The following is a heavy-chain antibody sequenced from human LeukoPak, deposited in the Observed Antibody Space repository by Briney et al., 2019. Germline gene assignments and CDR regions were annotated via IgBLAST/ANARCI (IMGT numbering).Heavy chain of an antibody. CDR2: VTWNSGNI. Sequence: GRSLRLSCAASGFTFDDNAMHWVRQAPGKGLEWVSGVTWNSGNIGYADSVKGRFTISRDNAKNSLYLQMNSLRAEDTAVYYCAREVRDIVVVPAAKYYYYYGMDVWGKGTTVTVSS. J-gene: IGHJ6*04. D-gene: IGHD2-2*01. CDR1: GFTFDDNA. CDR3: AREVRDIVVVPAAKYYYYYGMDV. V-gene: IGHV3-9*01.